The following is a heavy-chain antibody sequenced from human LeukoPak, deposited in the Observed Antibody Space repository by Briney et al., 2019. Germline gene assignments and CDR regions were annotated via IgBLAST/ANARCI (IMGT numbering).Heavy chain of an antibody. CDR1: GFTFSSYW. CDR2: IKQDGSEK. CDR3: ARHSGSYYRSLGY. J-gene: IGHJ4*02. Sequence: PGGSLRLSCAASGFTFSSYWMSWVRQAPGKGLEWVANIKQDGSEKYYVDSVKGRFTISRDNAKNSLYLQMNSLRAEDTAVYYCARHSGSYYRSLGYWGQGTLVTVSS. V-gene: IGHV3-7*01. D-gene: IGHD1-26*01.